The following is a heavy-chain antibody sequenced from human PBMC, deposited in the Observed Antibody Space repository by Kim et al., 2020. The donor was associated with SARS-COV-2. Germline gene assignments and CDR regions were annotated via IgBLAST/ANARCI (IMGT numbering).Heavy chain of an antibody. V-gene: IGHV4-30-2*03. D-gene: IGHD6-19*01. CDR3: ASRSAVALYYYYGMDV. Sequence: CLKRRVTMSVDTSKNQFSLKLSSVTAADTAVYYCASRSAVALYYYYGMDVWGQGTTVTVSS. J-gene: IGHJ6*02.